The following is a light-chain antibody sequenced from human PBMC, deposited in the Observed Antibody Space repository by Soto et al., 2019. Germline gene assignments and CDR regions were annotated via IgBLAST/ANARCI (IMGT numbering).Light chain of an antibody. CDR1: GSTIGAGFD. Sequence: QSVLTQPPSLSGAPGQNIIISCTGGGSTIGAGFDVHWYQQLPGTAPKLLIYGNTNRPSGVPDRFSGSKSGTSASLVITGLQAEDEADYYCQSYDTGLSGPVVFGGGTQLTVL. V-gene: IGLV1-40*01. J-gene: IGLJ2*01. CDR3: QSYDTGLSGPVV. CDR2: GNT.